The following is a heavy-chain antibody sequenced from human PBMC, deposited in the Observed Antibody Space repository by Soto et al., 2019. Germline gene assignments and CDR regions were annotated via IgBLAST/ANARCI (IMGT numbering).Heavy chain of an antibody. J-gene: IGHJ5*02. D-gene: IGHD6-19*01. CDR3: AKEVYSSGWYDWFDP. CDR2: ISYDGSNK. Sequence: PGGSLRLSCAASGFTFSSYGMHWVRQAPGKGLEWVAVISYDGSNKYYADSVKGRFTISRDNSKNTLYLQMNSLRAEDTAVYYCAKEVYSSGWYDWFDPWGQGTLVTVSS. V-gene: IGHV3-30*18. CDR1: GFTFSSYG.